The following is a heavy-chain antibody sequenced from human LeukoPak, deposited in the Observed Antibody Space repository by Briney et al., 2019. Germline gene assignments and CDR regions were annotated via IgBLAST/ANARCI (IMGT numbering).Heavy chain of an antibody. V-gene: IGHV3-11*01. Sequence: GGSLRLSCAASGFTFSDYYMSWIRQAPGKGQEWVSYISSSGSSIYYADSVKGRFTISRDNAKNSLYLQMNSLRAEDTAVYYCARDRMIVVVITYYYGMDVWGQGTTVTVSS. D-gene: IGHD3-22*01. CDR3: ARDRMIVVVITYYYGMDV. J-gene: IGHJ6*02. CDR2: ISSSGSSI. CDR1: GFTFSDYY.